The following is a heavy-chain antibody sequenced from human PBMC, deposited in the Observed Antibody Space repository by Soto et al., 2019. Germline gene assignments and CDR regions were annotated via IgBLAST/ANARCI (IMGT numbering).Heavy chain of an antibody. D-gene: IGHD4-17*01. J-gene: IGHJ2*01. V-gene: IGHV3-74*01. CDR1: GFTVSTYW. CDR3: AKDRVPYSDYGRYFDL. CDR2: ISPDGSTT. Sequence: EVQLVESGGGLVQPGGSLRLSCAASGFTVSTYWMHWVRQDPGKGLMWVSRISPDGSTTTYADPVRGRFTISRDTAENTLYLLMNSLRVEDTAVYYCAKDRVPYSDYGRYFDLWGRGTLVTVSS.